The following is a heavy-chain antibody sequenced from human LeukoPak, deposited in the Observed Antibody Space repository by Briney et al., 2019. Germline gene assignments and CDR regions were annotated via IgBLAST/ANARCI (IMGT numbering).Heavy chain of an antibody. CDR2: IIPIFGTA. V-gene: IGHV1-69*13. CDR1: GGTFSSYA. CDR3: ARGDKALVVVPAARDFWSGYYPEAFDI. D-gene: IGHD3-3*01. Sequence: SVKVSCKASGGTFSSYAINWVRQAPGQGLEWMGGIIPIFGTANYAQKFQGRVTITADESTSTAYMELSSLRSEDTAVYYCARGDKALVVVPAARDFWSGYYPEAFDIWGQGTMVTVSS. J-gene: IGHJ3*02.